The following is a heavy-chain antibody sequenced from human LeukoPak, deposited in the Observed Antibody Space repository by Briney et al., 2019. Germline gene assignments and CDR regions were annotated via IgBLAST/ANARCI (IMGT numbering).Heavy chain of an antibody. V-gene: IGHV1-2*02. Sequence: ASVKVSCKASGYSFATKYMHWVRQAHGQGLEWMGWINPASGVTHYAQKFQGRVTMSRDTSITTAYMELTGLISDDTAIYYCARSRWELDADCWGQGTLVTVSS. D-gene: IGHD1-26*01. J-gene: IGHJ4*02. CDR1: GYSFATKY. CDR2: INPASGVT. CDR3: ARSRWELDADC.